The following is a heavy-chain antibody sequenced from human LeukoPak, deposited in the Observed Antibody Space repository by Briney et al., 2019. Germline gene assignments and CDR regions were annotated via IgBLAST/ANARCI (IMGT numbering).Heavy chain of an antibody. CDR3: ARVLISEQRYYYMDV. Sequence: ASVKVSCKASGYTFTSQGISWVRQAPGQGLEWMGWISAYNGNVNYARRLQGRVTMTTDTPTSTAFMELRSLRSDDTAVYYCARVLISEQRYYYMDVWGKGTTVTVSS. V-gene: IGHV1-18*01. CDR1: GYTFTSQG. J-gene: IGHJ6*03. D-gene: IGHD3/OR15-3a*01. CDR2: ISAYNGNV.